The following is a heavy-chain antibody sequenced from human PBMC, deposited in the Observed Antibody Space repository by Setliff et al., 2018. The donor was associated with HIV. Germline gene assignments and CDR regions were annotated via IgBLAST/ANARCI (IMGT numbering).Heavy chain of an antibody. J-gene: IGHJ6*03. CDR1: GGSISTYY. V-gene: IGHV4-59*08. Sequence: LSLTCTVSGGSISTYYWSWIRQPPGKGLEWIGYIYYSGSTKYNPSLKSRVTISVDTSKNQFSLKLSSVTAADTAVYYCARQYCGGDCDPPRRYYYYYMDVWGKGTTVTVSS. CDR3: ARQYCGGDCDPPRRYYYYYMDV. D-gene: IGHD2-21*02. CDR2: IYYSGST.